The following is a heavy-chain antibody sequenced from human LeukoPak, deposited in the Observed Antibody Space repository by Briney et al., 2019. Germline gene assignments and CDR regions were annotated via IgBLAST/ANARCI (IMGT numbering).Heavy chain of an antibody. J-gene: IGHJ6*03. CDR3: ARDSSSSGGGYYYYYYMDV. CDR2: IYYSGST. Sequence: PSETLSLTCTVSGGSISSYYWSWIRQPPGKGLEWIGYIYYSGSTNYNPSLKSRVTISVDTSKNQFSLKLSSVTAADTAVYYWARDSSSSGGGYYYYYYMDVWGKGTTVTVSS. D-gene: IGHD6-6*01. V-gene: IGHV4-59*01. CDR1: GGSISSYY.